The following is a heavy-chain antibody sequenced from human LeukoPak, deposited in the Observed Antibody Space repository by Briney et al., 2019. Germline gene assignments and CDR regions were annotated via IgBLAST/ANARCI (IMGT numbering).Heavy chain of an antibody. Sequence: PGGSLRLSCAASGFTFSGYEMNWVRQAPGKGLEWVSYISSSGSTIYYADSVKGRFTISRDNAKNSLYLQMNSLRAEDTAVYYCAREGYDSSGYYWPFDYWGQGTLVTVSS. D-gene: IGHD3-22*01. CDR1: GFTFSGYE. CDR2: ISSSGSTI. V-gene: IGHV3-48*03. J-gene: IGHJ4*02. CDR3: AREGYDSSGYYWPFDY.